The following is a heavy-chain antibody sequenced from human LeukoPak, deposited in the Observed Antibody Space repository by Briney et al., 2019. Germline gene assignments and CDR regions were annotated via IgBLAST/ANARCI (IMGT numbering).Heavy chain of an antibody. CDR1: GYTFTSYA. V-gene: IGHV1-46*01. D-gene: IGHD6-19*01. J-gene: IGHJ4*02. Sequence: GASVKVSCKASGYTFTSYAMNWVRQAPGQGLEWMGIINPSGGSTSYAQKFQGRVTMTRDTSTSTVYMELSSLRSEDTAVYYCARLGIAVAGQDYWGQGTLVTVSS. CDR2: INPSGGST. CDR3: ARLGIAVAGQDY.